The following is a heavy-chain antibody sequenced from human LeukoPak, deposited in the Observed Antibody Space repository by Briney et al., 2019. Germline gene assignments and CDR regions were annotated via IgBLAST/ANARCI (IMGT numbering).Heavy chain of an antibody. D-gene: IGHD5-18*01. CDR2: IYYSGST. J-gene: IGHJ4*02. V-gene: IGHV4-39*07. CDR3: AAWIQLWLRAGY. CDR1: GGSISSSSYY. Sequence: SETLSLTCTVSGGSISSSSYYWGWIRQPPGKGLEWIGSIYYSGSTYYNPSLKSRVTISVDTSKNQFSLKLSSVTAADTAVYYCAAWIQLWLRAGYWGQGTLVTVSS.